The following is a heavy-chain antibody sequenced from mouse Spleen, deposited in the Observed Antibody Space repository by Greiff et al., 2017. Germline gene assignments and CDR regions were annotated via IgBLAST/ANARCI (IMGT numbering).Heavy chain of an antibody. CDR1: GYTFTSYW. J-gene: IGHJ2*01. CDR2: IDPSDSYT. D-gene: IGHD2-1*01. V-gene: IGHV1-59*01. Sequence: QVQLQQPGAELVRPGTSVKLSCTASGYTFTSYWMHWVKQRPGQGLEWIGVIDPSDSYTNYTQKFKGKATLTVDTSSSTAYMQLSSLTSEDSAVYYCARSGKMGKDYFDYWGQGTTRTVSS. CDR3: ARSGKMGKDYFDY.